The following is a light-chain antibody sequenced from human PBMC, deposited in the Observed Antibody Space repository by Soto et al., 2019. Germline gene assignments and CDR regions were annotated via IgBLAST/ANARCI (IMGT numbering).Light chain of an antibody. Sequence: EIVLTQSPGTLSLSPGERATLSCRASQSVSHSYLAWYQQKPGQAPRLLIYGASSRATGIPDRFSGSGSGTDFTLTISRLEPEEFAVYYCQQYGSSPRTFGQGTKVEVK. V-gene: IGKV3-20*01. J-gene: IGKJ1*01. CDR1: QSVSHSY. CDR3: QQYGSSPRT. CDR2: GAS.